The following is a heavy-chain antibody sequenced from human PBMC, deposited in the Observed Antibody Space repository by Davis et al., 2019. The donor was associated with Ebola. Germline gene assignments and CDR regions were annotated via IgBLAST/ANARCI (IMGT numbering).Heavy chain of an antibody. J-gene: IGHJ4*02. V-gene: IGHV1-2*02. CDR1: GYTFTGHY. Sequence: ASVKVSCKTSGYTFTGHYIHWVRQAPGQGLEWMGWIYPSSGGTNYAQKFQGRVTLTRDTSISTAYMELSRLTSDDTAVYYCASVTWSNYDDFDYWGQGTLVTVSS. CDR2: IYPSSGGT. D-gene: IGHD3-10*01. CDR3: ASVTWSNYDDFDY.